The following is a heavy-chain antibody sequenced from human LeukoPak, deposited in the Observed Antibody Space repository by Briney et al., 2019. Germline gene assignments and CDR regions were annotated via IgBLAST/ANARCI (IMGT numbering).Heavy chain of an antibody. J-gene: IGHJ4*02. CDR1: GFTFSIYA. Sequence: GSLRLTCAASGFTFSIYAMSWVRQAPGKGLEWVSVIIGGGGSTYYADSVKGRFTVSRDNSKNTLYLQMNSLRAEDTAVYYCARGPIAAASTGNRNEDYWGQGTLVIVSS. CDR3: ARGPIAAASTGNRNEDY. D-gene: IGHD6-13*01. CDR2: IIGGGGST. V-gene: IGHV3-23*01.